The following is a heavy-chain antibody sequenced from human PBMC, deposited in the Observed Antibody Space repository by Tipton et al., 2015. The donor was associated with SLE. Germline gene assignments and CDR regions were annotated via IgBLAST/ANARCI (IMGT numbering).Heavy chain of an antibody. J-gene: IGHJ4*02. D-gene: IGHD3-22*01. V-gene: IGHV3-53*04. CDR1: GFTVSSNY. CDR3: ASRASSGYYSFDC. CDR2: IYSGGST. Sequence: GSLRLSCAASGFTVSSNYMSWVRQAPGKGLEWVSVIYSGGSTYYADSGKGRFTISRHNSKNTLYLQMNSLRAEDTAVYYCASRASSGYYSFDCWGQGTLVTVSS.